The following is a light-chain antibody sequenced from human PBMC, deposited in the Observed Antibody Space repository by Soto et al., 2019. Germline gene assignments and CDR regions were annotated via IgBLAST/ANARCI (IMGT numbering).Light chain of an antibody. V-gene: IGKV1-12*01. CDR3: QQANTFALT. J-gene: IGKJ4*01. CDR2: SAS. Sequence: DIQMTQSPSSVSASVGDRVTITCRASQGINKWLAWYQQKPGTAPKLLIYSASSLYTGVPSRFSGSGSGTDFTLTISSLQPEDFAIYYCQQANTFALTFGGGTKVDIK. CDR1: QGINKW.